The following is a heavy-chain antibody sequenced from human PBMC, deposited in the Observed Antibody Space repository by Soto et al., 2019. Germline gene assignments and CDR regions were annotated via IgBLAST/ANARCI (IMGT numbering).Heavy chain of an antibody. Sequence: GGSLRLSCAASGFTLSNYWMHWVRQAPGKGLAWVSAITGDGGDTFHADSVRGRLTISRDNSRNTLYLQMDSLRAEDTALYYCAKGSATSRPYYFDYWGQGTLVTVSS. CDR3: AKGSATSRPYYFDY. J-gene: IGHJ4*02. CDR1: GFTLSNYW. V-gene: IGHV3-23*01. CDR2: ITGDGGDT.